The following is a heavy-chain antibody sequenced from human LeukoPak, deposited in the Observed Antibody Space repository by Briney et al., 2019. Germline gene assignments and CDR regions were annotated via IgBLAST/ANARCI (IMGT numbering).Heavy chain of an antibody. CDR1: GSTSSSYG. V-gene: IGHV3-30*02. Sequence: GGSLRLSCAASGSTSSSYGMHWVRQAPGKGLEWVAFIRYDGSNKYYADSVKGRFTISRDNSKNTLYLQMNSLRAEDTAVYYCAKAPRSLWFGELSWFDPWGQGTLVTVSS. J-gene: IGHJ5*02. CDR3: AKAPRSLWFGELSWFDP. CDR2: IRYDGSNK. D-gene: IGHD3-10*01.